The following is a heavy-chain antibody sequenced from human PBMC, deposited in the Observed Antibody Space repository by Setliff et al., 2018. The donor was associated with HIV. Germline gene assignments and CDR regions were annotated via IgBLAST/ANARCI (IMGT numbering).Heavy chain of an antibody. D-gene: IGHD5-18*01. CDR2: IFHRGGT. CDR3: ARDAPWDSYGLDY. CDR1: GSSISDHYW. Sequence: PSETLSLTCSVSGSSISDHYWWAWVRQAPGKGLEYIGTIFHRGGTFNNPSLKSRVTMSVDTSKNQFSLKLSSVTAADTAVYYCARDAPWDSYGLDYWGQGTLVTVSS. J-gene: IGHJ4*02. V-gene: IGHV4-38-2*02.